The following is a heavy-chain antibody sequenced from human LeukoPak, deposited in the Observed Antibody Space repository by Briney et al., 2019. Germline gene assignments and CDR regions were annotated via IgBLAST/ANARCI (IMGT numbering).Heavy chain of an antibody. CDR3: ARDRIAVAVFDAFDI. CDR2: IKQDGSEI. Sequence: GGSLRLSCAASGFTFSNYWMNWVRQAPGKGLEWVANIKQDGSEIFYVDSVKGRFTISRDNAKNTLYLQMNSLRAEDTAVYYCARDRIAVAVFDAFDIWGQGTMVTVSS. J-gene: IGHJ3*02. CDR1: GFTFSNYW. V-gene: IGHV3-7*01. D-gene: IGHD6-19*01.